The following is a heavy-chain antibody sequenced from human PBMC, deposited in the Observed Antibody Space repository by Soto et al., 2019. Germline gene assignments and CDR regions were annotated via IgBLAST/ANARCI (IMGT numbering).Heavy chain of an antibody. D-gene: IGHD3-3*01. CDR3: ARGSYDFCCFYRLRPPAGYTDF. CDR1: GFTFSSYD. Sequence: PGGSLRLSCAASGFTFSSYDMHWVRQATGKGLEWVSAIGTAGDTYYPGSVKGRFTISRENAKNSLYLQMNSLRAGDTAVYYCARGSYDFCCFYRLRPPAGYTDFWGKGTSVTGSS. CDR2: IGTAGDT. V-gene: IGHV3-13*01. J-gene: IGHJ6*04.